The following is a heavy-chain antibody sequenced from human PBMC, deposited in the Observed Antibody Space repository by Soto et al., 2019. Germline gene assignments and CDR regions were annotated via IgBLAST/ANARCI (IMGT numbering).Heavy chain of an antibody. V-gene: IGHV4-39*01. J-gene: IGHJ6*02. D-gene: IGHD5-18*01. CDR2: VYYSGST. CDR3: ARRYSYGYYGMDA. Sequence: SETLSLTCTVSGGSISSSSYYWGWIRQPPGKGLEWIGSVYYSGSTYYNPSLKSRVTISVDTSKNQFSLKLSSVTAADTAVYYCARRYSYGYYGMDAWGQGTTVTVSS. CDR1: GGSISSSSYY.